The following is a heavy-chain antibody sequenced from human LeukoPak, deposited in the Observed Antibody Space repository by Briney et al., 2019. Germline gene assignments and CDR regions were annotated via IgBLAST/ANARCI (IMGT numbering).Heavy chain of an antibody. CDR1: GVSISSFH. V-gene: IGHV4-4*07. Sequence: SETLSLTCTVSGVSISSFHWSWIRQPAGKGLEWIGRVHTSGTSNYNPSLESRVNMSGDTSKNQFSLSLSSVTAADTAVYYCARDGYYDSSGYSYFDYWGQGTLVTVSA. CDR3: ARDGYYDSSGYSYFDY. J-gene: IGHJ4*02. CDR2: VHTSGTS. D-gene: IGHD3-22*01.